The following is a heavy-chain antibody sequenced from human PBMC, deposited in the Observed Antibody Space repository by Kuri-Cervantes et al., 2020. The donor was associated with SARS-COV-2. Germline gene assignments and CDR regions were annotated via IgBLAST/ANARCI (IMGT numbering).Heavy chain of an antibody. CDR1: GFTVSGNY. CDR2: IYTGDKT. Sequence: GESLKISCAASGFTVSGNYMSWVRQAPEKGLEWLSVIYTGDKTYYADSVKGRFTVSRDNAENSLYLQMNSLGVGDTAVYYCGRHRGYCSGGGCYSTGFSFDYWGQGALVTVSS. J-gene: IGHJ4*02. CDR3: GRHRGYCSGGGCYSTGFSFDY. D-gene: IGHD2-15*01. V-gene: IGHV3-66*04.